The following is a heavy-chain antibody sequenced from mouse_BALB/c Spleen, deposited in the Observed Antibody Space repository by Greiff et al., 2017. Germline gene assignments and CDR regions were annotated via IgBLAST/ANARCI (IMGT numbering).Heavy chain of an antibody. V-gene: IGHV1-87*01. CDR1: GYTFTSYW. Sequence: QVQLKQSGAELARPGASVKLSCKASGYTFTSYWMQWVKQRPGQGLEWIGAIYPGDGDTRYTQKFKGKATLTADKSSSTAYMQLSSLASEDSAVYYCARGELGRGFAYWGQGTLVTVSA. J-gene: IGHJ3*01. CDR3: ARGELGRGFAY. CDR2: IYPGDGDT. D-gene: IGHD4-1*01.